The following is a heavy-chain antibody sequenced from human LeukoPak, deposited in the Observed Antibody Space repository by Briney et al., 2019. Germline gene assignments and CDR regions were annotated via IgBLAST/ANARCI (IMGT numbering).Heavy chain of an antibody. J-gene: IGHJ4*02. D-gene: IGHD1-26*01. V-gene: IGHV3-23*01. Sequence: GGCLRLSCVASGFTFRNYAMSWVRQAPGKGLEWVSSLSGGGGSRYYADSVTGRFTISRDNSKNTLHLQMNSLRAEDTAIYYCAKNSDSAADFDYWGQETLVTVSS. CDR2: LSGGGGSR. CDR3: AKNSDSAADFDY. CDR1: GFTFRNYA.